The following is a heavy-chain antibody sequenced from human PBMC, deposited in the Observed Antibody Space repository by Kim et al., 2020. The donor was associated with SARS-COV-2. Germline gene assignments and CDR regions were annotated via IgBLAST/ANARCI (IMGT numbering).Heavy chain of an antibody. CDR3: AKKPYRSTFFGLAY. D-gene: IGHD6-13*01. V-gene: IGHV3-23*01. CDR2: ISDSGGST. CDR1: GFTFSNYA. J-gene: IGHJ4*02. Sequence: GGSLRLSCAASGFTFSNYAMSWVRQVPGKGLEWVSVISDSGGSTYYADAGKGRLTISRDNSKSTLYLQMNSLRAEDKAVYYCAKKPYRSTFFGLAYWGQGSLVSVSS.